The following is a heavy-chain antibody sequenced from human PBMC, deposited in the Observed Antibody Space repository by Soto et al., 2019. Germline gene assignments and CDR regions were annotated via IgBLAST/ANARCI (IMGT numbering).Heavy chain of an antibody. CDR2: TTDTDGDR. Sequence: GGSLRLSCVASGITFRSRAMSWVRQAPGEGLEWVSTTTDTDGDRKYADSVRGRFTLSRDYSRNILFLQMDSLRADDTALYYCTTWLTAHFDYWGRGTQVTVSS. CDR1: GITFRSRA. D-gene: IGHD2-21*02. V-gene: IGHV3-23*01. CDR3: TTWLTAHFDY. J-gene: IGHJ4*02.